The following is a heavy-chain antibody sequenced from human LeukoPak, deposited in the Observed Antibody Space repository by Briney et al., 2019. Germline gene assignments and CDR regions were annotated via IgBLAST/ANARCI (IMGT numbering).Heavy chain of an antibody. CDR3: ARGIDSRWLAQGGFDY. Sequence: TGRSLRLSCAASGFTFSSYGMHWVRQAPGKGLEWVAVIWYDGSNKYYADSVKGRFTISRDNSKNTLYLQMNSLRAEDTAVYYCARGIDSRWLAQGGFDYWGQGTLVTVSS. CDR1: GFTFSSYG. V-gene: IGHV3-33*01. J-gene: IGHJ4*02. D-gene: IGHD6-19*01. CDR2: IWYDGSNK.